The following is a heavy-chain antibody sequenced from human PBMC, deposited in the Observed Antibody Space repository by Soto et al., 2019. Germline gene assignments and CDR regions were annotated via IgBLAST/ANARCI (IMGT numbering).Heavy chain of an antibody. D-gene: IGHD3-16*01. V-gene: IGHV2-70*04. CDR1: GFSLTTSGLR. Sequence: SGHTLVNPTQTLTLTSPFSGFSLTTSGLRVSWLRQSPGKALEWLARIDWYDDKVYSTSLKTRLTISKDSSKNQVILTMTNVDPMQPATYYCARTMIFRRGPCSESWGQ. J-gene: IGHJ1*01. CDR3: ARTMIFRRGPCSES. CDR2: IDWYDDK.